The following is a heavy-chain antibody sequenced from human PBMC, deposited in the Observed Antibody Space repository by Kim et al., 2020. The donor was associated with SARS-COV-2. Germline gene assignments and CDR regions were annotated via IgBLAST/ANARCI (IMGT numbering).Heavy chain of an antibody. CDR2: IRSKAYGGTT. D-gene: IGHD3-3*01. Sequence: GGSLRLSCTASGFTFGDYAMSWFRQAPGKGLEWVGFIRSKAYGGTTEYAASVKGRFTISRDDSKSIAYLQMNSLKTEDTAVYYCTRGVDFWSGYYDAFDIWGQGTMVTVSS. CDR3: TRGVDFWSGYYDAFDI. V-gene: IGHV3-49*03. CDR1: GFTFGDYA. J-gene: IGHJ3*02.